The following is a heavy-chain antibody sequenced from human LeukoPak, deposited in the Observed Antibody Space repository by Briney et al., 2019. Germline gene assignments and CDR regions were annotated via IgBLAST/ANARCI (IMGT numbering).Heavy chain of an antibody. V-gene: IGHV3-23*01. CDR3: TRDRWNFDY. Sequence: GGSLRPSCAASGFTFSSYAMSWVRQAPGKGLEWVSAISGSGGSTYYADSVKGRFTISRDNSKNTLYLQMNSLRAEDTAVYYCTRDRWNFDYWGQGTLVTVSS. CDR1: GFTFSSYA. J-gene: IGHJ4*02. D-gene: IGHD4-23*01. CDR2: ISGSGGST.